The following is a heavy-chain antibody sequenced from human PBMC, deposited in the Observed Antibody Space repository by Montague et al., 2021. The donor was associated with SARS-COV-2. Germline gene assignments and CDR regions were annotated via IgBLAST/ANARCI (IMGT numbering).Heavy chain of an antibody. Sequence: SETLSLTCTVSGGSISSSSYWCCILQPPGKGLLWFGTSNHSGITYYNQSPNSRVTITLDTSKNQFSLNLDSVTASDTAMYYCARVISAVAGANFYFDYWGQGTLVTVSS. V-gene: IGHV4-38-2*02. CDR2: SNHSGIT. J-gene: IGHJ4*02. D-gene: IGHD4/OR15-4a*01. CDR1: GGSISSSSY. CDR3: ARVISAVAGANFYFDY.